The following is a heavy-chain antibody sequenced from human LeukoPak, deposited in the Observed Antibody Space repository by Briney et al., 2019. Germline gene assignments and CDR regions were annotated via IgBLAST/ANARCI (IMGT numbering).Heavy chain of an antibody. V-gene: IGHV4-39*01. Sequence: PSETLSLTSTGSGGSISSSSAYWGWIRQPPGKGLEWIGSIYYSKNTYYNPSLKSRVTISADTSKNQFSLTLGSVSATDTAVYYYVSPRGFSYGYFDYWGQGTLVTVSS. CDR2: IYYSKNT. D-gene: IGHD5-18*01. J-gene: IGHJ4*02. CDR1: GGSISSSSAY. CDR3: VSPRGFSYGYFDY.